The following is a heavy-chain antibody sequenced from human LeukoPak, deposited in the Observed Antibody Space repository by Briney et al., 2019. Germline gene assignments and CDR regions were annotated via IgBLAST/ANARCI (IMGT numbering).Heavy chain of an antibody. CDR3: ASSQTYYDILTGYYIRGGFDY. D-gene: IGHD3-9*01. CDR2: ITPIFGTA. Sequence: GSSVKVSCKASGGTFSSYAISWVRQAPGQGLEWMGGITPIFGTANYAQKFQGRVTITADESTSTAYMELSSLRSEDTAVYYCASSQTYYDILTGYYIRGGFDYWGQGTLVTVSS. J-gene: IGHJ4*02. CDR1: GGTFSSYA. V-gene: IGHV1-69*01.